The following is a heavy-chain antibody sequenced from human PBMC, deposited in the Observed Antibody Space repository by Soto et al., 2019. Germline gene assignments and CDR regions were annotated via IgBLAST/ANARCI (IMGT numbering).Heavy chain of an antibody. CDR1: GYTFTSYG. CDR3: ARVRHGDYSTYYFAY. V-gene: IGHV1-18*01. J-gene: IGHJ4*02. D-gene: IGHD4-17*01. CDR2: ISAYNGNT. Sequence: ASVKVSCKASGYTFTSYGISWVRRAPGQGLEWMGWISAYNGNTNYAQKLQGRVTMTTDTSTSTAYMELRSLRSDDTAVYYCARVRHGDYSTYYFAYWGQGTLVTVSS.